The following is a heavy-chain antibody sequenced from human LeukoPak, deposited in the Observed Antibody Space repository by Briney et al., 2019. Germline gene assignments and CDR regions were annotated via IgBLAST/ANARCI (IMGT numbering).Heavy chain of an antibody. CDR1: GGSFSGYY. Sequence: PSETLSLTCAVYGGSFSGYYWSWIRQPPGKGLEWIGEINHSGRIAYNPSLKSRVTMSLDTSNKQFSLKLTSVTAADTAVYYCARVRQWLVKNYSYMDVWGKGTTVTVSS. CDR3: ARVRQWLVKNYSYMDV. CDR2: INHSGRI. D-gene: IGHD6-19*01. J-gene: IGHJ6*03. V-gene: IGHV4-34*01.